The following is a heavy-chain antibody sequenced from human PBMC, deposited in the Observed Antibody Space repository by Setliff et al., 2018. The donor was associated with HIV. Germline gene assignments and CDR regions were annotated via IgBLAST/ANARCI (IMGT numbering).Heavy chain of an antibody. V-gene: IGHV3-21*01. D-gene: IGHD3-22*01. CDR3: ARHLDESRGYGFQY. CDR2: ISSSGTYI. J-gene: IGHJ1*01. CDR1: GFTCNTYS. Sequence: PGGSLRLSCAASGFTCNTYSMNWGRQAPGKGLEWVSSISSSGTYIFYAASMRGRFPVSRDNAKNSLYLQMNSLRVEDTAVYYCARHLDESRGYGFQYWGQGALVTVSS.